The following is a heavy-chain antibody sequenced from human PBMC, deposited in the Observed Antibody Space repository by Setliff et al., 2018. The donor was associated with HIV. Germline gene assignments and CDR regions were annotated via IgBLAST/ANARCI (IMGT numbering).Heavy chain of an antibody. CDR1: GGSISSGSYY. CDR2: IYTSGST. Sequence: SETLSLTCTVSGGSISSGSYYWSWIRQPAGKGLEWIGRIYTSGSTNYNPSLKSRVTISVDTSKNQFSLKMSSVTAADTAVYYCARARGPEGYFDSWGQGTLVTVSS. V-gene: IGHV4-61*02. J-gene: IGHJ4*02. CDR3: ARARGPEGYFDS. D-gene: IGHD3-10*01.